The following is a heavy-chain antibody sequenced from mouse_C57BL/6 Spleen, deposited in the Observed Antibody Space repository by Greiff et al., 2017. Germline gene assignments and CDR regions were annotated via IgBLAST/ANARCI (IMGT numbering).Heavy chain of an antibody. CDR3: ARQSGSFDY. J-gene: IGHJ2*01. D-gene: IGHD3-1*01. CDR1: GFTFSSYG. Sequence: EVMLVESGGDLVKPGGSLKLSCAASGFTFSSYGMSWVRQTPDKRLEWVATISSGGSYTYYPDSVKGRFTISRDNAKNPLYLQMSSLKSEDTAMYYCARQSGSFDYWGQGTTLTVSS. CDR2: ISSGGSYT. V-gene: IGHV5-6*01.